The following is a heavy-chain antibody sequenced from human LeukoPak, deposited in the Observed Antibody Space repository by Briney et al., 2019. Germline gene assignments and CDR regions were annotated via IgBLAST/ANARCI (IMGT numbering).Heavy chain of an antibody. CDR2: IIPIFGTA. Sequence: SVEVSCKASGGTFSSYAISWVRQAPGQGLEWMGGIIPIFGTANYAQKFQGRVTITADESTSTAYMELSSLRSEDTAVYYCARAEEMATIGVMFWGQGTLVTVSS. D-gene: IGHD5-24*01. J-gene: IGHJ4*02. V-gene: IGHV1-69*13. CDR3: ARAEEMATIGVMF. CDR1: GGTFSSYA.